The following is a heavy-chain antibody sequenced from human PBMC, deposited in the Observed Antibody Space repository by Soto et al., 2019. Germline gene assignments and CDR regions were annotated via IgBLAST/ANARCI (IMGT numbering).Heavy chain of an antibody. CDR2: FDPEDGET. CDR1: GYTLTELS. V-gene: IGHV1-24*01. D-gene: IGHD3-22*01. J-gene: IGHJ4*02. Sequence: GASVKVSCKVSGYTLTELSMHWVRQAPGKGLEWMGGFDPEDGETIYAQKFQGRVTMTEDTSTDTAYMELSSLRSEDTAVYYCTTDPYYYDSSGYFNWGQGTLVTVSS. CDR3: TTDPYYYDSSGYFN.